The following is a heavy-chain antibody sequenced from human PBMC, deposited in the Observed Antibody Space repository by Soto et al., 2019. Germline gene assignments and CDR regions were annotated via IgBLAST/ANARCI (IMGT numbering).Heavy chain of an antibody. CDR2: IIPIFGTA. D-gene: IGHD6-13*01. J-gene: IGHJ4*02. Sequence: SVKLSCKASGGTFSSYAISWVRQAPGQGLEWMGGIIPIFGTANYAQKFQGRVTITADESTSTAYMELGSLRSEDTAVYYCATTGRIAAAGTNDYWGQGTLVTVSS. V-gene: IGHV1-69*13. CDR3: ATTGRIAAAGTNDY. CDR1: GGTFSSYA.